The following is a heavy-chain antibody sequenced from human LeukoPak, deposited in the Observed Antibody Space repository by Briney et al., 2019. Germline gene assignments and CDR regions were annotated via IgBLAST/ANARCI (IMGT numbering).Heavy chain of an antibody. D-gene: IGHD3-16*01. CDR3: ARITFGGPRRSFDI. CDR2: IYDSGST. V-gene: IGHV4-59*01. J-gene: IGHJ3*02. CDR1: GGSISSYY. Sequence: SETLSLTCTVSGGSISSYYWSWIRQPPGKGLEWIGYIYDSGSTNYNPSLKSRVTISVDTSKNQFSLKLSSVTAADTAMYYCARITFGGPRRSFDIWGQGTMVTVS.